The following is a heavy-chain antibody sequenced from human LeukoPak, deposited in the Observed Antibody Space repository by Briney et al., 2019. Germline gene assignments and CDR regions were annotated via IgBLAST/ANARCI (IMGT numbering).Heavy chain of an antibody. CDR1: GFTFSSYW. V-gene: IGHV3-7*01. CDR3: AKDYYDILTGYYRPTYYFDY. CDR2: IKQDGSEK. J-gene: IGHJ4*02. Sequence: GGSLRLSCAASGFTFSSYWMSWVRQAPGKGLEWVANIKQDGSEKYYVDSVKGRFTISRDNAKNSLYLQMNSLRAEDTAVYYCAKDYYDILTGYYRPTYYFDYWGQGTLVTVSS. D-gene: IGHD3-9*01.